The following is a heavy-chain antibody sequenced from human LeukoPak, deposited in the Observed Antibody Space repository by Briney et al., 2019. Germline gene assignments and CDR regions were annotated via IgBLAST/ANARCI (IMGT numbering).Heavy chain of an antibody. V-gene: IGHV3-23*01. CDR1: GFTFSSHA. CDR3: AKAYGSGSYYHFDY. D-gene: IGHD3-10*01. Sequence: GGSLRLSCAASGFTFSSHAMSWVRQAPGKGLEWVSHISGSGGSTYYADSVKGRFTISRDNSKNTLYLQMNSLRAEDTAVYYCAKAYGSGSYYHFDYWGQGTLVTVSS. J-gene: IGHJ4*02. CDR2: ISGSGGST.